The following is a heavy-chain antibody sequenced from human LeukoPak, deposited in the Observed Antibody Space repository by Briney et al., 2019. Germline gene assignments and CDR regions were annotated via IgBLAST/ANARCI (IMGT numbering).Heavy chain of an antibody. CDR1: GFTFSSYG. V-gene: IGHV3-30*02. J-gene: IGHJ1*01. D-gene: IGHD1-20*01. CDR3: AKGGYNWNQYFQH. Sequence: GGSLRLSCAASGFTFSSYGMHWVRQAPGKGLEWVALGRFTISRDNSKNTLYLQMNSLRAEDTAVYYCAKGGYNWNQYFQHWGQGTLVTVSS.